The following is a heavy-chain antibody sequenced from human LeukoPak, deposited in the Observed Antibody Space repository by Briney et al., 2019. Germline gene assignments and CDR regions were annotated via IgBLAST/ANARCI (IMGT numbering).Heavy chain of an antibody. D-gene: IGHD6-13*01. CDR1: GFTFSTYW. V-gene: IGHV3-7*01. CDR2: IKQDGSEK. Sequence: GGSMRLSCEASGFTFSTYWMSWVRQAPGKGLEWVANIKQDGSEKYYVDSVKGRFTISRDNAKNSLYLQMNSLRAEDTAMYYCARDSAGNDYWGQGTLVTVSS. CDR3: ARDSAGNDY. J-gene: IGHJ4*02.